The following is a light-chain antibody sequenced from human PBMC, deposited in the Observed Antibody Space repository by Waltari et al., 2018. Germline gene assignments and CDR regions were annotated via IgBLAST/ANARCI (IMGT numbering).Light chain of an antibody. CDR2: EVS. CDR3: SSSTTGVVV. J-gene: IGLJ2*01. Sequence: QSALTQPASVSGSPGQSITISCTGTSSDVGGSKYVSWYQQHPGKAPKLMIYEVSNRPSGISNRFSGSKSGNTASLNISGLQAEDESDYYCSSSTTGVVVFGGGTKLTVL. CDR1: SSDVGGSKY. V-gene: IGLV2-14*01.